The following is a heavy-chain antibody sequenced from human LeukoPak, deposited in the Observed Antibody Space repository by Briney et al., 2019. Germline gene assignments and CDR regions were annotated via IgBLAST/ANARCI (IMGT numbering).Heavy chain of an antibody. V-gene: IGHV3-30*02. CDR3: ARGGSSSSSFGY. D-gene: IGHD6-6*01. CDR1: GFTFSSYG. J-gene: IGHJ4*02. Sequence: GGSLRLSCAASGFTFSSYGMHWVRQAPGKGLEWVAFIRYDGSNKYYADSVKGRFTISRDNSKNTLYLQMNSLRAEDTTVYYCARGGSSSSSFGYWGQGTLVTVSS. CDR2: IRYDGSNK.